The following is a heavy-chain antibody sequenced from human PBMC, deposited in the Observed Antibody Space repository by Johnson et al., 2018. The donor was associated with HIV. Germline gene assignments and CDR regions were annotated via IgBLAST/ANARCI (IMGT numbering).Heavy chain of an antibody. CDR2: ISSSDSAI. CDR3: ARSVNAGRPFDI. CDR1: GFTFSDSY. Sequence: QVQLVESGGGLAEPGRSLRLSCEASGFTFSDSYMNWIRQAPGKGLEWVSYISSSDSAIWYADSVKGRFTVSRDNAKNSLYLQMNSLRAEDTAVYYCARSVNAGRPFDIWGQGTLVTVSS. J-gene: IGHJ3*02. D-gene: IGHD4-11*01. V-gene: IGHV3-11*04.